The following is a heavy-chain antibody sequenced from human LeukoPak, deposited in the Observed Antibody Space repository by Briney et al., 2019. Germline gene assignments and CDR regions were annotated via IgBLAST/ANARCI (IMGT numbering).Heavy chain of an antibody. CDR2: INHSGST. Sequence: SETLSLTCAVYGGSFSGYSWTWIRQPPGKGQEWIGEINHSGSTNYNPSLKSRVTISVDTSKNQFSLKLSSVTAADTAVYYCARDRRIQLWLSGSFDYWGQGTLVTVSS. D-gene: IGHD5-18*01. J-gene: IGHJ4*02. CDR1: GGSFSGYS. CDR3: ARDRRIQLWLSGSFDY. V-gene: IGHV4-34*01.